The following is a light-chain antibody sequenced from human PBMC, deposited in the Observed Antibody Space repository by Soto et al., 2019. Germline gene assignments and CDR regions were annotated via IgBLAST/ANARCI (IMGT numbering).Light chain of an antibody. J-gene: IGLJ2*01. V-gene: IGLV1-40*01. Sequence: QSVLTQPPSVSGAPGQRVTISCTGHSSNIGAGYDVHWYQQLPGTAPKLLIYVNSNRPSGVPDRFSGSKSGTSASLAITGLQAEDEADYYCQSYDSSLSAVVFGGGTKLTVL. CDR3: QSYDSSLSAVV. CDR1: SSNIGAGYD. CDR2: VNS.